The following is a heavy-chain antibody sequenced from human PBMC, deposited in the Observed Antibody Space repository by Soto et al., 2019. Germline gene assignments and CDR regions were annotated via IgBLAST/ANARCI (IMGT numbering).Heavy chain of an antibody. CDR3: AREWGYYSDF. D-gene: IGHD3-16*01. J-gene: IGHJ4*02. CDR2: IYYSGST. V-gene: IGHV4-59*01. Sequence: QVQLQESGPGLVKPSETLSLTCTVSGGSISSYYWSWIRQPPGKGLEWIGYIYYSGSTNYNPSLKSRVTTSVDTAKNQFSLKLSSVTAADTAAYYCAREWGYYSDFWGQGTLVTVSS. CDR1: GGSISSYY.